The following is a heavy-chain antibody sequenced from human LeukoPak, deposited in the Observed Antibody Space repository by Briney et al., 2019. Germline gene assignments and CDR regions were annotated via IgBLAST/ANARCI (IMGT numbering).Heavy chain of an antibody. Sequence: SETLSLTCTVSGGSISSYYWTWIRQPAGKGLEWIGRIYTSGSTNYNPSLKSRVTMSVDTSKNQFSLKLSSVTAADTAVYYCARDENYGDYVMYDAFDIWGQGTMVTVSS. CDR2: IYTSGST. CDR3: ARDENYGDYVMYDAFDI. CDR1: GGSISSYY. V-gene: IGHV4-4*07. D-gene: IGHD4-17*01. J-gene: IGHJ3*02.